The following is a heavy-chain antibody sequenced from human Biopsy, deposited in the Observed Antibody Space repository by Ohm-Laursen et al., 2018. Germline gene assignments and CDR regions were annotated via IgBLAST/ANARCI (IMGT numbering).Heavy chain of an antibody. V-gene: IGHV1-18*01. J-gene: IGHJ6*02. D-gene: IGHD1-1*01. Sequence: ASVKVSCKASGYTFTSYGISWVRQAPGQGLEWMGWINTENGNTIYAQNLQGRVTMTADTSTSTAYMEVTSLRSDDTAVYYCARAKLEPVYYYYGMDVWGQGTTVTVSS. CDR2: INTENGNT. CDR1: GYTFTSYG. CDR3: ARAKLEPVYYYYGMDV.